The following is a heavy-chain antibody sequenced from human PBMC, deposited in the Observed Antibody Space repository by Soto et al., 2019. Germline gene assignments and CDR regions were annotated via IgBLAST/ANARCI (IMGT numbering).Heavy chain of an antibody. Sequence: SVKVSCKASGFTFTSSAVQWVRQARGQRLEWIGWIVVGSGNTNYAQKFQERVTITRDVSTSTAYMELSSLGSEDTAAYYCAAGNYDFWSGYIYWFDPWGQGTLVTVSS. CDR3: AAGNYDFWSGYIYWFDP. V-gene: IGHV1-58*01. D-gene: IGHD3-3*01. J-gene: IGHJ5*02. CDR2: IVVGSGNT. CDR1: GFTFTSSA.